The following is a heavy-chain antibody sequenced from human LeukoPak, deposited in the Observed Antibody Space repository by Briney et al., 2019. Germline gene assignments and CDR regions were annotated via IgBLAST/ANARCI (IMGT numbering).Heavy chain of an antibody. CDR2: IKSKTDGGTT. CDR3: TTVVDIVATIDY. D-gene: IGHD5-12*01. Sequence: GGSLRLSCAASGFTFSNAWMSWVRQAPGKGLEWVCRIKSKTDGGTTNYAAPVKGRFTISRDDSKNTLYLQMNSLKTEDTAVYYCTTVVDIVATIDYWGQGTLVTVSS. J-gene: IGHJ4*02. CDR1: GFTFSNAW. V-gene: IGHV3-15*01.